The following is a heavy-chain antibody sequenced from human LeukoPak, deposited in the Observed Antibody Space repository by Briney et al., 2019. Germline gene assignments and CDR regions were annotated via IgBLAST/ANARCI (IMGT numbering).Heavy chain of an antibody. CDR3: ANVIIVAAGYEYFQH. Sequence: GGSLRLSCAASGFTFSHYAMSWVRQAPGKGLERVSGISGSGSDTFYADSVKGRFTISRDNSKNTLYLQMSSLRAEDTAVYYCANVIIVAAGYEYFQHWGQGALVSVSS. CDR1: GFTFSHYA. CDR2: ISGSGSDT. V-gene: IGHV3-23*01. J-gene: IGHJ1*01. D-gene: IGHD6-13*01.